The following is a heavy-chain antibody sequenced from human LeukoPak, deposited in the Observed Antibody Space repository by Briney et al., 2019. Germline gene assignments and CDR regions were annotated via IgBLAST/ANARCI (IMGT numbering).Heavy chain of an antibody. V-gene: IGHV3-48*01. CDR3: ARSYYDSSGYYLSYFDY. CDR1: GFTFSSYS. Sequence: GGSLRLSXAASGFTFSSYSMNWVRQAPGKGLEWVSYISSSSSTIYYADSVKGRFTISRDNAKNSLYLQMNSLRAEDTAVYYCARSYYDSSGYYLSYFDYWGQGTLVTVSS. CDR2: ISSSSSTI. D-gene: IGHD3-22*01. J-gene: IGHJ4*02.